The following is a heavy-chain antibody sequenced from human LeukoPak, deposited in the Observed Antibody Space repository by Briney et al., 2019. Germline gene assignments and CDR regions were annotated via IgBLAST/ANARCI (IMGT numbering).Heavy chain of an antibody. CDR2: IYYSGST. CDR1: GGSISSSSYY. J-gene: IGHJ4*02. D-gene: IGHD3-22*01. Sequence: SETLSLTCTVSGGSISSSSYYWGWIRQPPGTGLEWIGSIYYSGSTYYNPSLKGRVTISVDTSKNQFSLKLSSVTAADTAVYYCARRRLYDSSGYSLPFDYWGQGTLVTVSS. V-gene: IGHV4-39*01. CDR3: ARRRLYDSSGYSLPFDY.